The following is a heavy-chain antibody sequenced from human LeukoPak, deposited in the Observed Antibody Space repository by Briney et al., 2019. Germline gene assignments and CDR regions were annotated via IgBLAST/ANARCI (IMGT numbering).Heavy chain of an antibody. CDR3: ARRSSSSWQNWFDP. V-gene: IGHV4-59*01. CDR1: GGSISSYY. D-gene: IGHD6-13*01. Sequence: ETLYLTCTVSGGSISSYYWSWIGQPPGKGLEWIGYIYYSGSTNYNPSLKSRVTISVDTSKNQFSLKLSSVTAADTAVYYCARRSSSSWQNWFDPWGHENLVTVSS. J-gene: IGHJ5*02. CDR2: IYYSGST.